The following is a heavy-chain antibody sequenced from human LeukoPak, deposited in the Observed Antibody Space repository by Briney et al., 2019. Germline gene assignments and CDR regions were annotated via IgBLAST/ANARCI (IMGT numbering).Heavy chain of an antibody. CDR2: INHSGST. CDR1: GGSFSGYY. V-gene: IGHV4-34*01. CDR3: ARGGRYYGSGSYPYYYGMDV. J-gene: IGHJ6*04. D-gene: IGHD3-10*01. Sequence: SETLSLTCAVYGGSFSGYYWSWIRQPPGKGLEWIGEINHSGSTNYNPSLKSRVTISVDTSKNQFPLKLSSVTAADTAVYYCARGGRYYGSGSYPYYYGMDVWGKGTTVTVSS.